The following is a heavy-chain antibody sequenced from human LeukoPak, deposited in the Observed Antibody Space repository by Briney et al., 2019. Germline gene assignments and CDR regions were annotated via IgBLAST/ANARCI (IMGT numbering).Heavy chain of an antibody. Sequence: PGGSLRLSCAASGFTFDDYGMSWVRQSPGKGLEWVSGINWNGGSTGYADSVKGRFTISRDNAKNSLYLQMNSLRAEDTALYYCARAGSSSWILDYWGQGTLVTVSS. CDR2: INWNGGST. D-gene: IGHD6-13*01. V-gene: IGHV3-20*04. J-gene: IGHJ4*02. CDR1: GFTFDDYG. CDR3: ARAGSSSWILDY.